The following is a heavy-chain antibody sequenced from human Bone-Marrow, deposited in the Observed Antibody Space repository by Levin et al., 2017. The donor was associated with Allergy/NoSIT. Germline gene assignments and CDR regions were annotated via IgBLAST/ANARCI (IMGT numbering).Heavy chain of an antibody. J-gene: IGHJ4*02. D-gene: IGHD2-15*01. Sequence: SETLSLTCTVSGGSITNFFWSWIRQPPGKGLEWIGYISYTGTTHYNPSLKSQVTMSVDTSKSQFSLRLTSVTAADTAVYYCARGRCHSGSCETFDSWGQGTQVTVSS. V-gene: IGHV4-59*01. CDR2: ISYTGTT. CDR1: GGSITNFF. CDR3: ARGRCHSGSCETFDS.